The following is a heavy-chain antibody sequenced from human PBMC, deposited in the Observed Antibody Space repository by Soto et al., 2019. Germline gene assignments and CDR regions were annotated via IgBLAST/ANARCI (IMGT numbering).Heavy chain of an antibody. V-gene: IGHV1-69*13. D-gene: IGHD3-16*01. CDR3: ARERFRGGPIPSGMDV. Sequence: GASVKVSCKASGGTFSSYAISWVRQAPGQGLEWMGGIIPIFGTANYAQKFQGRVTITADESTSTAYMELSSLRSEDTAVYYCARERFRGGPIPSGMDVWGQGTTVTV. CDR2: IIPIFGTA. J-gene: IGHJ6*02. CDR1: GGTFSSYA.